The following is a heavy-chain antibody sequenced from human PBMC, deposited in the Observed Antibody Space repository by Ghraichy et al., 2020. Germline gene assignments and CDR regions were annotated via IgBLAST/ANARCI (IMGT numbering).Heavy chain of an antibody. J-gene: IGHJ4*02. V-gene: IGHV4-59*01. CDR3: ATDAATGYFDH. D-gene: IGHD6-25*01. CDR2: VFHTGST. Sequence: SETLSLTCTVSGGSLSEYYWSWIRQPPGKGLEWMGYVFHTGSTEYNPSFTSRMTISVDTSKNRISLTLNSVSAADTAVYYCATDAATGYFDHWGQGTLVTVSS. CDR1: GGSLSEYY.